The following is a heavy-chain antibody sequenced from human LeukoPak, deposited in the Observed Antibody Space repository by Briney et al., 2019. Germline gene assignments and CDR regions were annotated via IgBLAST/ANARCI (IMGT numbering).Heavy chain of an antibody. Sequence: PGGSLRLSCAASGFTFSSYGMSWVRQAPGEGLEWVSAISYSGGSTYYADSVKGRFTISRDNSKNTLYLQMNSLRAEDTAVYYCAKNPSVAGTGGFFDYWGQGTLVTVSS. D-gene: IGHD6-19*01. V-gene: IGHV3-23*01. CDR2: ISYSGGST. J-gene: IGHJ4*02. CDR3: AKNPSVAGTGGFFDY. CDR1: GFTFSSYG.